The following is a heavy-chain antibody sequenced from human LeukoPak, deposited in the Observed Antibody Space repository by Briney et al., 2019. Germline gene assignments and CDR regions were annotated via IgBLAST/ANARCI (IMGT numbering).Heavy chain of an antibody. CDR1: GGSISSYY. CDR2: IYYSGST. CDR3: ARSYYYDSSGYYQFDY. Sequence: SETLSLTCTVSGGSISSYYWSWIRQPPGKGLEWIGYIYYSGSTNYNPSLKSRVTISVDTSKNQFSLKLSSVTAADTAVYYCARSYYYDSSGYYQFDYWGQGTLVTVSS. J-gene: IGHJ4*02. D-gene: IGHD3-22*01. V-gene: IGHV4-59*12.